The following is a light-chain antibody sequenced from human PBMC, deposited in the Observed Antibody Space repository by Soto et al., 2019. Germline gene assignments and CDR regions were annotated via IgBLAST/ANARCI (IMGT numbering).Light chain of an antibody. CDR3: CSFAGGYTYV. J-gene: IGLJ1*01. V-gene: IGLV2-11*01. Sequence: QSVLTQPASVSGSPGQSVTISCTGTSSDVGGYNYVSWYQQHPGKAPKLMIYDVTKRPSGVPDRFSGSKSGNTASLTISGLQAEDEADYYCCSFAGGYTYVFGTGTKVTVL. CDR1: SSDVGGYNY. CDR2: DVT.